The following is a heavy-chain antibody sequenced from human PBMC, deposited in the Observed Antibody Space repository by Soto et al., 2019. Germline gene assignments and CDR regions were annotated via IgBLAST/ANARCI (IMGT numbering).Heavy chain of an antibody. D-gene: IGHD2-8*01. V-gene: IGHV3-23*01. CDR1: GFTFTSYA. CDR2: ISGGGGDST. CDR3: AKERAIIGKGVFDL. Sequence: EVQLLESGGGLVQPGGSLRLSCAASGFTFTSYAMSWVRQAPGKGLEWVSAISGGGGDSTYYADSVKGRLIISKDNSKNTLYLQMSGLRAEDTAVDYCAKERAIIGKGVFDLWGQGTMVTVSS. J-gene: IGHJ3*01.